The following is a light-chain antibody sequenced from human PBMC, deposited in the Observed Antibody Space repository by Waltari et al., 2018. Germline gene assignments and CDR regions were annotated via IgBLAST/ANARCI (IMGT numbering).Light chain of an antibody. CDR3: QQYGSSPPGIT. CDR1: PSVSSTY. J-gene: IGKJ5*01. Sequence: EIVLTQSPGTLALSPGERATLPCRAGPSVSSTYLAWYQQKPGQAPRRLIYRASSRATGIPDRFSGGGSGTDFTLTISRLGPEDFAVYYFQQYGSSPPGITFGQGTRLEIK. V-gene: IGKV3-20*01. CDR2: RAS.